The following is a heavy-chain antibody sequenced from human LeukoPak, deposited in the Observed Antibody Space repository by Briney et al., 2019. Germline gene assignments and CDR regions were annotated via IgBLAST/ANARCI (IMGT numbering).Heavy chain of an antibody. V-gene: IGHV3-53*01. CDR2: IYSGGST. CDR1: GFTVSSNY. Sequence: GGSLRLSCAASGFTVSSNYMSWVHQAPGKGLEWVSVIYSGGSTYYADSVKGRFTISRDNSKNTLYLQMNSLRAEDTAVYYCARQRVENYYYGMDVWGQGTTVTVSS. J-gene: IGHJ6*02. D-gene: IGHD2-15*01. CDR3: ARQRVENYYYGMDV.